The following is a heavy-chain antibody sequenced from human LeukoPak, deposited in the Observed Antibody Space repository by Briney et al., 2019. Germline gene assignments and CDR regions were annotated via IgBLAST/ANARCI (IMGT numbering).Heavy chain of an antibody. CDR2: IYYSGST. V-gene: IGHV4-59*01. CDR3: ARCVADFWSGYYLFDY. D-gene: IGHD3-3*01. J-gene: IGHJ4*02. Sequence: TSETLSLTCTVSGGSTSSYYWSWIRQPPGKGLEWIGYIYYSGSTNYNPSLKSRVTISVDTSKNQFSLKLSSVTAADTAVYYCARCVADFWSGYYLFDYWGQGTLVTVSS. CDR1: GGSTSSYY.